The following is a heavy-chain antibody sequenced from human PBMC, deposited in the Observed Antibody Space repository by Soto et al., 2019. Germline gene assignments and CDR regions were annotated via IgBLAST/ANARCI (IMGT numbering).Heavy chain of an antibody. V-gene: IGHV1-69*13. CDR1: GGTFSSYA. CDR3: ARYSASGLYYYFGMDV. D-gene: IGHD6-13*01. CDR2: IIPIFGTA. Sequence: ASVKVSCKASGGTFSSYAISWVRQAPGQGLEWMGEIIPIFGTANYAQKFQGRVTITADESTSTAYMKLTSVTAADTAVYYCARYSASGLYYYFGMDVWGQGTTVTVSS. J-gene: IGHJ6*02.